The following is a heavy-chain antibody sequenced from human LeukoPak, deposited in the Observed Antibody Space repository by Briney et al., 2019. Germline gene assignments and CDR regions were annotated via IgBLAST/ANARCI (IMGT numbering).Heavy chain of an antibody. J-gene: IGHJ4*02. V-gene: IGHV3-23*01. Sequence: PGGSLRLSCVGSGFTFSSHAMSWVRQAPEKGLEWVSGIYESGQITHYADSVKGRFSISRDNSKNTLYLQMDSLRGEDTAIYYCAKDYRIGYSDHFDYWGQGALVTVSS. CDR3: AKDYRIGYSDHFDY. CDR2: IYESGQIT. D-gene: IGHD2-21*01. CDR1: GFTFSSHA.